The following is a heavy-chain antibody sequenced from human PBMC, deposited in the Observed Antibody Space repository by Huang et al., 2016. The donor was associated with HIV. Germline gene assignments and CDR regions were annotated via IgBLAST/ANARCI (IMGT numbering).Heavy chain of an antibody. D-gene: IGHD3-10*01. J-gene: IGHJ4*02. CDR1: GGSIRSDNYY. V-gene: IGHV4-39*01. CDR2: IYYSGST. Sequence: QLQLQESGPGLVKPSETLSLTCTVSGGSIRSDNYYWGWIRQPPGKGLEWIGSIYYSGSTYYNPSLKSRVTITLDTSKNQFSLKMRSVTAADTAVYYCARLPGSITMIRGVITDPYWGQGTLVTVSS. CDR3: ARLPGSITMIRGVITDPY.